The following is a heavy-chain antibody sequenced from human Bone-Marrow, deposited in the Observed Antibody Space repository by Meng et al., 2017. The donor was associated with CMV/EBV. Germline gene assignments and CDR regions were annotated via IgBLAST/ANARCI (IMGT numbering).Heavy chain of an antibody. D-gene: IGHD2-15*01. V-gene: IGHV6-1*01. Sequence: SCAISGDSVSSNSAAWNWIRQSPSRGLEWLGRTYYRSKWYNDYAVSVKSRITINPDTSKNQFSLQLNSVTPEDTAVYYCARHVVVVAATHYYGMDVWGQGTTVTGSS. CDR3: ARHVVVVAATHYYGMDV. J-gene: IGHJ6*01. CDR1: GDSVSSNSAA. CDR2: TYYRSKWYN.